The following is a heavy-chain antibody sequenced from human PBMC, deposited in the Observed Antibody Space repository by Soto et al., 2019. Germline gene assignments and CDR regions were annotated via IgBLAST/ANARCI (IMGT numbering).Heavy chain of an antibody. CDR1: GGSGGTYY. CDR3: ARDFPNWGFVNWFDP. V-gene: IGHV4-59*02. CDR2: IYYTGST. Sequence: SETLSLTCTVSGGSGGTYYWSWILQDPGKGLQWIGFIYYTGSTKYNPSLKSRVTISLDTSKNRFFLKLSSVTAADTAVYYCARDFPNWGFVNWFDPWGQGTLVTVSS. D-gene: IGHD7-27*01. J-gene: IGHJ5*02.